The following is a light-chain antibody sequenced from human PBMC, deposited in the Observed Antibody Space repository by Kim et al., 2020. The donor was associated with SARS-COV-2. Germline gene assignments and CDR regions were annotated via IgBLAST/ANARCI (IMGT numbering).Light chain of an antibody. CDR1: SGDSSYA. V-gene: IGLV4-69*01. Sequence: ASVKLTCTLSSGDSSYAIAWHQQQPEKGPRYLMKLTSDGSHSKGDGIPDRFSGSSSGAERYLTISSLQSEDEADYYCQTWGTGTVVFGGGTQLTVL. CDR2: LTSDGSH. CDR3: QTWGTGTVV. J-gene: IGLJ2*01.